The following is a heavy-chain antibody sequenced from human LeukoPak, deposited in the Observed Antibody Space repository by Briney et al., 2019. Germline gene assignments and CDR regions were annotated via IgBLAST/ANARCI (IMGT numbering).Heavy chain of an antibody. V-gene: IGHV3-66*01. Sequence: GGSLRLYCAASGFTVSSNYMSWVRQAPGKGLEWVSVIYSGGSTYYADSVKGRFTISRDNSKNTLYLQMNSLRAEDTAVYYCARESACLRLYFDYWGQGTLVTVSS. CDR3: ARESACLRLYFDY. J-gene: IGHJ4*02. D-gene: IGHD3-16*01. CDR1: GFTVSSNY. CDR2: IYSGGST.